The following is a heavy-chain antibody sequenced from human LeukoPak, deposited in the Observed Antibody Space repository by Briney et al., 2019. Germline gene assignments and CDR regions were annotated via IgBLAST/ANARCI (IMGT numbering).Heavy chain of an antibody. J-gene: IGHJ4*02. D-gene: IGHD3-16*02. CDR3: ERGQGGVMITFGGVIVFDY. Sequence: GALRLSCAASGFSFSIYAMSWVRHAPGKGLEWVSAISGSGGTTYYADSVKGRFAVSSDNSMSTLYLQMNSLRAEDAAVYYCERGQGGVMITFGGVIVFDYWGQGTLVPVSS. CDR2: ISGSGGTT. V-gene: IGHV3-23*01. CDR1: GFSFSIYA.